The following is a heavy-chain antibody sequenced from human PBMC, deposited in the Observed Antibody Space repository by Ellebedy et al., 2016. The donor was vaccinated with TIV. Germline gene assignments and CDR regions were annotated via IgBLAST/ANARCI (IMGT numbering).Heavy chain of an antibody. Sequence: MPGGSLRLSCTVSGGSISRFYWSWIRQPPGKGLEWIGYIYYSGSTYYNPSLKSRVTISVDTSKNQFSLKLSSVTAADTAVYYCARGSGGVHFDYWGQGTLVTVSS. CDR1: GGSISRFY. D-gene: IGHD2-15*01. V-gene: IGHV4-59*01. CDR2: IYYSGST. CDR3: ARGSGGVHFDY. J-gene: IGHJ4*02.